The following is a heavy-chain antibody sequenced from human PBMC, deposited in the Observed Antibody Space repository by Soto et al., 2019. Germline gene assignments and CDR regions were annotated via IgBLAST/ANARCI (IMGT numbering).Heavy chain of an antibody. D-gene: IGHD6-19*01. CDR1: GYTFSSYG. Sequence: QVQLVQSGAEVKKPGASVKVSCKASGYTFSSYGIGWVRQAPGQGLEWMGWISAHKGNVKYAQKLQGRVTLTTDTSTGTAYMDLRSLRSDDTAVYYCARDLGGWSTGWFDPWGQGTLVTVSS. V-gene: IGHV1-18*01. CDR2: ISAHKGNV. J-gene: IGHJ5*02. CDR3: ARDLGGWSTGWFDP.